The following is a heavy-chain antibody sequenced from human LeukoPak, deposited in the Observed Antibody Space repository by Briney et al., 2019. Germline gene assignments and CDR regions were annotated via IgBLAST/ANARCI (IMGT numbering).Heavy chain of an antibody. D-gene: IGHD6-19*01. CDR3: ARQDSSGWYGYGMDV. J-gene: IGHJ6*02. Sequence: SGTLSLTCTVSGDSINSLDLWSWVRQPPGKGLEWIGSIYYSGSTYYNPSLKSRVTISVDTSKNQFSLKLSSVTAADTAVYYCARQDSSGWYGYGMDVWGQGTTVTVSS. CDR1: GDSINSLDL. CDR2: IYYSGST. V-gene: IGHV4-39*01.